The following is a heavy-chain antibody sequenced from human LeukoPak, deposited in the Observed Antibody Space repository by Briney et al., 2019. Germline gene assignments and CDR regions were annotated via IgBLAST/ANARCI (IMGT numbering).Heavy chain of an antibody. Sequence: SETLSLTCTVSGGSISSSSYYWGWIRQPPGKGLEWIGSIYYSGSTYYNPSLKSRVTISVDTSKNQFSLKLSSVTAADTAVYYCAGTKKQGYCSSTSCYSYNWFDPWGQGTLVTVSS. CDR2: IYYSGST. J-gene: IGHJ5*02. D-gene: IGHD2-2*01. CDR3: AGTKKQGYCSSTSCYSYNWFDP. CDR1: GGSISSSSYY. V-gene: IGHV4-39*07.